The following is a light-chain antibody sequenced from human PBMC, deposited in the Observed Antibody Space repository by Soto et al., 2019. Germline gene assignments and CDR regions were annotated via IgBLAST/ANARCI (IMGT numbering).Light chain of an antibody. CDR3: QQYNSYL. Sequence: IQMTQSPSTLSGSVGDRVTITCRASQSISSWLAWYQQKPGKAPKLLIYDASSLESGVPSRFSGSGSGTEFTLTISSLQPDDFATYYCQQYNSYLFGQGTRLEIK. CDR1: QSISSW. J-gene: IGKJ5*01. CDR2: DAS. V-gene: IGKV1-5*01.